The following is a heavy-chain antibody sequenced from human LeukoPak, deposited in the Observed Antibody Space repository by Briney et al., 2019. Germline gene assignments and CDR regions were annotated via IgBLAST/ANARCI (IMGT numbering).Heavy chain of an antibody. CDR1: GGSISSGGYY. CDR2: IYYSGST. CDR3: ARADGSGSYYNFDY. Sequence: PSETLSLTCTVSGGSISSGGYYWSWVRQHPGKGLEWIGYIYYSGSTYYNPSLKSQVTISVDTSKNQFSLKLSSVTAADTAVYYCARADGSGSYYNFDYWGQGTLVTVSS. J-gene: IGHJ4*02. D-gene: IGHD3-10*01. V-gene: IGHV4-31*01.